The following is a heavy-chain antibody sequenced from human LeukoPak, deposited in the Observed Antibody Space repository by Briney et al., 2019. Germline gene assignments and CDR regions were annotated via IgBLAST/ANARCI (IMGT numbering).Heavy chain of an antibody. CDR3: AREAVAGELDY. J-gene: IGHJ4*02. Sequence: ASVKVSCKASGYTXTGYYMHWVRQAPGQGLEWMGLINPNSGGTNYAQKLQGRVTMTTHTSTSTAYMELKSLGSDDTAVYYCAREAVAGELDYWGQGTLVTVSS. CDR1: GYTXTGYY. CDR2: INPNSGGT. D-gene: IGHD6-19*01. V-gene: IGHV1-2*02.